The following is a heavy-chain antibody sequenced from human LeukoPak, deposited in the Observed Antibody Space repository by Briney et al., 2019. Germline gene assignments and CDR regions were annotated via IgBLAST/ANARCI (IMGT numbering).Heavy chain of an antibody. J-gene: IGHJ4*02. D-gene: IGHD5/OR15-5a*01. CDR3: AKGGLSRAGLDF. V-gene: IGHV3-23*01. CDR2: ISDRDHNT. Sequence: GGSLRLSCAASGFTFSSYAMTWVRQAPGKGLEWVSSISDRDHNTYYADSVKGRFNISRDNSKNTLYLQMNSLRAEDTAVYYCAKGGLSRAGLDFWGQGTLVTVSS. CDR1: GFTFSSYA.